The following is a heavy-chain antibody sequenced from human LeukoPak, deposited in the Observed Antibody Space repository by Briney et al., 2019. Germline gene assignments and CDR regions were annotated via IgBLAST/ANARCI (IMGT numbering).Heavy chain of an antibody. V-gene: IGHV4-39*01. CDR3: ARHGSYGSGCDY. D-gene: IGHD6-19*01. CDR2: IYYSGST. CDR1: GGSISSSSYS. J-gene: IGHJ4*02. Sequence: SETLSLTCTVSGGSISSSSYSWGWIRQPPGKGLEWIGSIYYSGSTYYNPSLKSRVTISVDTSKNQFSLKLSSVTAADTAVYYCARHGSYGSGCDYWGQGTLVTVSS.